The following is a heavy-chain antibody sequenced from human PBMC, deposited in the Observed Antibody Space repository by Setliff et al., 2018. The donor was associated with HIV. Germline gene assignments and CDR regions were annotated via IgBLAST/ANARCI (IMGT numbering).Heavy chain of an antibody. CDR3: ARGSGYFSYFDY. CDR2: INHSGST. Sequence: SETLSLTCAAYGGSFSGYYWSWIRQPPGKGLEWIGEINHSGSTNYNPSLKSRVTISVDTSKNQFSLKLSSVTAADTAVYYCARGSGYFSYFDYWGQGTLVTVSS. CDR1: GGSFSGYY. J-gene: IGHJ4*02. V-gene: IGHV4-34*01. D-gene: IGHD3-22*01.